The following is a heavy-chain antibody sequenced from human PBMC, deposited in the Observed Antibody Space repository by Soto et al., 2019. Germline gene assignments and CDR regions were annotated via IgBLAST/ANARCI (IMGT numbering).Heavy chain of an antibody. J-gene: IGHJ5*02. D-gene: IGHD2-21*02. CDR1: GGSITDYS. V-gene: IGHV4-4*07. CDR3: ARDQGVVVTADNWFVP. Sequence: QVQLQESGPGLVKPSETLSLTCTVSGGSITDYSWVWIRQPAGKGLEWIGRIFSSGSTNYNPSLKGRITMSSDTSKNQFSLKLNSATATDSAVSFCARDQGVVVTADNWFVPSGQGILVTVSS. CDR2: IFSSGST.